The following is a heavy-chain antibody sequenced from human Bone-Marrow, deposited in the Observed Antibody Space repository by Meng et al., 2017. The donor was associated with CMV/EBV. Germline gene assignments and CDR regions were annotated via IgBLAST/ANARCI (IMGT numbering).Heavy chain of an antibody. CDR1: GFTFSSYA. V-gene: IGHV3-23*01. J-gene: IGHJ4*02. CDR2: ISGSGGST. D-gene: IGHD6-19*01. CDR3: ARVDSGWLHIDY. Sequence: GESLKISCAASGFTFSSYAMSWVRQAPGKGLEWVSAISGSGGSTYYADSVKGRFTISRDNSKNTLNLQMNSLIPADTAVYYCARVDSGWLHIDYWGQGTLVTVSS.